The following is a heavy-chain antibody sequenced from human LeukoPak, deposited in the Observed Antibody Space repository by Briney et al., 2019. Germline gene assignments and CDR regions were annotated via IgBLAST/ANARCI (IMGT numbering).Heavy chain of an antibody. D-gene: IGHD2-2*01. Sequence: GGSLRLSCAASGFTFSSYSMNWVRQAPGKGLEWVSAISGSGGSTYYADSVKGRFTISRDNSKNTLYLQMNSLRAEDTAVYYCASDIVVVPAAMYYFDYWGQGTLVTVSS. CDR3: ASDIVVVPAAMYYFDY. CDR1: GFTFSSYS. CDR2: ISGSGGST. V-gene: IGHV3-23*01. J-gene: IGHJ4*02.